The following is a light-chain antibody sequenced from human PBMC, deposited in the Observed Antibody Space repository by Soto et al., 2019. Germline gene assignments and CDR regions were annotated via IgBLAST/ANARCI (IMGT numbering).Light chain of an antibody. CDR1: RSVRSN. CDR2: GVS. V-gene: IGKV3-15*01. J-gene: IGKJ1*01. Sequence: IVMTQSPANMSVSPGERATLSCRASRSVRSNLAWYQQKPGQAPRLLIYGVSTRATGIAARFRGSGSGTEVLLTISSLQSEDFAVYYCQQYDDWPETFGQGTKVEIK. CDR3: QQYDDWPET.